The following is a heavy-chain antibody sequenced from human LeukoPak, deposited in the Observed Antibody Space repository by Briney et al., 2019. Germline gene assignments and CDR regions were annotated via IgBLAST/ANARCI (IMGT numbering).Heavy chain of an antibody. D-gene: IGHD1-26*01. Sequence: PGGSLRLSCAASGFTFSSYSMNWVRQAPGEGLEWVSSISSTGGSLYYADSVKGRFTISRDNAKNSLYLQMNSLRAEDTAVYSCARGGYNSWNYYGDFWGQGALVTVSS. CDR1: GFTFSSYS. J-gene: IGHJ4*02. CDR2: ISSTGGSL. CDR3: ARGGYNSWNYYGDF. V-gene: IGHV3-21*01.